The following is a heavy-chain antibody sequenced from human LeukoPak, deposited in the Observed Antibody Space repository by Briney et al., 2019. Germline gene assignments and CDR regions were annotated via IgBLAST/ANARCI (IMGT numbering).Heavy chain of an antibody. CDR3: ARNSIYCSGGSCYSDY. D-gene: IGHD2-15*01. CDR2: IYTSGST. CDR1: GGSISSGSYY. J-gene: IGHJ4*02. Sequence: PSETLSLTCTVSGGSISSGSYYWSWIRQPAGMGLEWIGRIYTSGSTNYNPSLKSRVTISVDTSKNQFSLKLSSVTAADTAVYYCARNSIYCSGGSCYSDYWGQGTLVTVSS. V-gene: IGHV4-61*02.